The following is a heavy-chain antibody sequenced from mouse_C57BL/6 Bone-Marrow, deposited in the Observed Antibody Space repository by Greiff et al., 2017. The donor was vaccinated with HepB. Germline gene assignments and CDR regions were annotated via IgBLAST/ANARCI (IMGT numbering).Heavy chain of an antibody. J-gene: IGHJ4*01. CDR3: ARRGGSSGYVYYAMDY. V-gene: IGHV1-22*01. Sequence: VQLQQSGPELVKPGASVKMSCKASGYTFTDYNMHWVKQSHGKSLEWIGYINPNNGGTSYNQKFKGKATLTVNKSSSTAYMELRSLTSEDSAVYYCARRGGSSGYVYYAMDYWGQGTSVTVSS. CDR1: GYTFTDYN. CDR2: INPNNGGT. D-gene: IGHD3-2*02.